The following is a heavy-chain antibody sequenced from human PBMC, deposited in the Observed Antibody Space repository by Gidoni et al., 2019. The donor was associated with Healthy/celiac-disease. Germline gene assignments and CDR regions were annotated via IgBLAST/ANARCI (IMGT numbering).Heavy chain of an antibody. J-gene: IGHJ4*02. V-gene: IGHV4-34*01. Sequence: QVQLQQWGAGLLKHSETLSLTCAVYGGSFSGYYWSWIRQPPGKGLEWIGEINHSGSTNYNPSLKSRVTISVDTSNNQFSLKLSSVTAADTAVYYCARVRGDSFFDYWGQGTLVTVSS. CDR3: ARVRGDSFFDY. D-gene: IGHD2-21*02. CDR2: INHSGST. CDR1: GGSFSGYY.